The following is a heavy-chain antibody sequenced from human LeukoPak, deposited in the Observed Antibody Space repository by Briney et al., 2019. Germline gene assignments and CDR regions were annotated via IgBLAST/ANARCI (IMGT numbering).Heavy chain of an antibody. D-gene: IGHD3-16*02. CDR3: AKYRPYSYYMDV. CDR2: ISAYNGNR. V-gene: IGHV1-18*01. CDR1: GYTLTNDD. J-gene: IGHJ6*03. Sequence: GASVKVSCKTSGYTLTNDDIIWVRQAPGQGLEWVGWISAYNGNRLYAQTLQDRVTMTTDTSTTTAYMELRGLRSDDTAVYYCAKYRPYSYYMDVWGKGTTVTVSS.